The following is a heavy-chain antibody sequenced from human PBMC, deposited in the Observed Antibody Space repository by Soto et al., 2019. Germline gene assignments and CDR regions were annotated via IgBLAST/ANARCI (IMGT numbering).Heavy chain of an antibody. CDR2: IYYSGST. Sequence: QLQLQESGPGLVKPSETLSLTCTVSGGSISSSSYYWGWTRQPPGKGLEWIGSIYYSGSTYYNPSLKSRVTISVDTSKNQFSLKLSSVTAADTAVYYCARLLRHNYYGMDVWGQGTTVTVSS. J-gene: IGHJ6*02. CDR3: ARLLRHNYYGMDV. CDR1: GGSISSSSYY. V-gene: IGHV4-39*01. D-gene: IGHD5-12*01.